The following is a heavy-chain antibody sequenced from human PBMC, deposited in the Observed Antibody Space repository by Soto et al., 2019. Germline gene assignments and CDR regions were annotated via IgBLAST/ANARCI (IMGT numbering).Heavy chain of an antibody. V-gene: IGHV3-30-3*01. Sequence: GGSLRLSCAASGFTFSSYAMHWVRQAPGKGLEWVAVISYDGINKYYADSVKGRFTISRDNSKNTLYLQMNSLRAEDTAVYYCASSLKTVVTADTGFDYLGQGTLVTVSS. CDR1: GFTFSSYA. CDR2: ISYDGINK. D-gene: IGHD2-2*01. CDR3: ASSLKTVVTADTGFDY. J-gene: IGHJ4*02.